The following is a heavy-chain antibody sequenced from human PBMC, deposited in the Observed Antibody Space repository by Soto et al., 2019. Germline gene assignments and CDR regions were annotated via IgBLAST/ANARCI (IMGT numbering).Heavy chain of an antibody. CDR1: GFSLSTSGVG. D-gene: IGHD4-17*01. V-gene: IGHV2-5*02. CDR2: IYWDDDK. J-gene: IGHJ4*02. Sequence: SGPTLVKPTQTLTLTCTFSGFSLSTSGVGVGWIRQPPGKALEWLALIYWDDDKRYSPSLKSRLTITKDTSKNQVVLTMTNMDPVDTATYYCAHRLYGDYGEFFDYWGQGTLVTVSS. CDR3: AHRLYGDYGEFFDY.